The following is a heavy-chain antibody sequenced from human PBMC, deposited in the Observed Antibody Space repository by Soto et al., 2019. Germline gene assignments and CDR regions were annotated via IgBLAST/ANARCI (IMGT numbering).Heavy chain of an antibody. CDR2: INSRGDST. J-gene: IGHJ4*02. Sequence: EVQLLQSGGRLVQPGGSLRLSCAASGFTFGSYVMSWVRQAPGRGLEWVSVINSRGDSTYYAAPVKGRFTIGRDNSKNTLYLQMNSLRAEDTAVYFCARDPIAVAGPAPYYFDSWGQGTLVTVSS. CDR1: GFTFGSYV. V-gene: IGHV3-23*01. CDR3: ARDPIAVAGPAPYYFDS. D-gene: IGHD6-19*01.